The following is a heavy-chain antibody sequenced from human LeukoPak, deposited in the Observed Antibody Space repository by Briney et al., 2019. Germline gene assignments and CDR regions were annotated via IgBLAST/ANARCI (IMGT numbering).Heavy chain of an antibody. V-gene: IGHV4-59*01. J-gene: IGHJ6*03. CDR2: IYYSGST. CDR1: GGSISSYY. Sequence: PSETLSLTCTVSGGSISSYYWSWIRQPPGKGLEWIGYIYYSGSTNYNPSLKSRFTISVDTSKNQFSLKLSSVTAADTAVYYCARDYNWNYYYYMDVWGKGTTVTVSS. CDR3: ARDYNWNYYYYMDV. D-gene: IGHD1-1*01.